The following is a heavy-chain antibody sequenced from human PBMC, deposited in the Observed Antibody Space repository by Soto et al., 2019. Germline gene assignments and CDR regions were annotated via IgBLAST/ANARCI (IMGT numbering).Heavy chain of an antibody. Sequence: ASVEVSCTASGYTFTGYYRHWVRQAPGQGLEWMGWINPNSGGTNYAQKFQGWVTMTRDTSISTAYMELSRLRSDDTAVYYCARGGGSDSSGWYFDYWGQGTLVTVSS. CDR3: ARGGGSDSSGWYFDY. CDR2: INPNSGGT. V-gene: IGHV1-2*04. J-gene: IGHJ4*02. CDR1: GYTFTGYY. D-gene: IGHD6-19*01.